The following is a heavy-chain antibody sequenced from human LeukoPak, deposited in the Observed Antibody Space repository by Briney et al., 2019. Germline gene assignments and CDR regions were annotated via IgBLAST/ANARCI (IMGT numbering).Heavy chain of an antibody. V-gene: IGHV4-31*03. CDR1: GGSISSGGYY. CDR2: IYYSGST. CDR3: ARGQRWGYYYGMDV. Sequence: PSETLSLTCTVSGGSISSGGYYWSWIRQHPGKGLEWIGYIYYSGSTYYNPSLKSRVTISVDTSKNQFSLKLSSVTAADTAVYYCARGQRWGYYYGMDVWGQGTTVTVSS. J-gene: IGHJ6*02. D-gene: IGHD6-25*01.